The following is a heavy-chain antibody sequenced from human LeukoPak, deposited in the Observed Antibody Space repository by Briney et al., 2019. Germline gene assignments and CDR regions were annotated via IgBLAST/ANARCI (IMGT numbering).Heavy chain of an antibody. Sequence: GASVKVSCKXSGYTFTGDYMHWVRQAPGQGLEWMGRINPNSGGTNYAQKFQGRVTMTRDTSISTAYMELSRLRSDDTAVYYCARVSTMVRGVMTFDPWGQGTLVTVSS. V-gene: IGHV1-2*06. CDR1: GYTFTGDY. D-gene: IGHD3-10*01. J-gene: IGHJ5*02. CDR2: INPNSGGT. CDR3: ARVSTMVRGVMTFDP.